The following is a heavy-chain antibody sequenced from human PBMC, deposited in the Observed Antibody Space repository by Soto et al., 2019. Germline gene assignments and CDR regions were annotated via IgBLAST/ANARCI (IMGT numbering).Heavy chain of an antibody. Sequence: PGGSLRLSCAASGFTFSSYAMSWVRQAPGKGLEWVSAISGSGGSTYYADSVKGRFTISRDNSKNTLYLQMNSLRAEDTAVYFWAKVGRGTQESVLRFLEWLNGEYYFDYWGQGTLVTVSS. D-gene: IGHD3-3*01. CDR3: AKVGRGTQESVLRFLEWLNGEYYFDY. J-gene: IGHJ4*02. V-gene: IGHV3-23*01. CDR2: ISGSGGST. CDR1: GFTFSSYA.